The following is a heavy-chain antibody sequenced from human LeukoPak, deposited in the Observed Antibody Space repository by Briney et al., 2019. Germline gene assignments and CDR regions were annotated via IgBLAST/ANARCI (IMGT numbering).Heavy chain of an antibody. CDR3: ASSRWLQSPLDY. CDR1: GFTFSSYW. D-gene: IGHD5-24*01. Sequence: PGGSLRLSCAASGFTFSSYWMHWVRQAPGKGLVWVSRINSDGSSTSYADSVKGRFTISRDNAKNTLYLQMNSLRAKDTAVYYCASSRWLQSPLDYWGQGTLVTVSS. V-gene: IGHV3-74*01. J-gene: IGHJ4*02. CDR2: INSDGSST.